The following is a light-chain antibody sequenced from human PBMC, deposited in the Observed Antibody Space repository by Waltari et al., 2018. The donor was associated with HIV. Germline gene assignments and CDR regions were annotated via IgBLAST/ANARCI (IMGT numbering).Light chain of an antibody. V-gene: IGLV1-44*01. CDR3: AAWDDSLNGHV. CDR2: RDN. CDR1: SSNIRSNS. Sequence: QSVLTQPPSASGTPGQRVTISCSGSSSNIRSNSVNWYQQLPGTAPKLLIYRDNQRPSGVPDRFSGSKSGTSASLAISGLQSEDEADYYCAAWDDSLNGHVFGTGTQVTV. J-gene: IGLJ1*01.